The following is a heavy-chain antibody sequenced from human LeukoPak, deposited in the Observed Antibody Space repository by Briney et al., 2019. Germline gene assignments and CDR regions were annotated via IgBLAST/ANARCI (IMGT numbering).Heavy chain of an antibody. CDR2: MNPNSGNT. Sequence: EASVKVSCKASGYTFTSYDINWVRQATGQGLEWMGWMNPNSGNTGYAQKFQGRVTMTRNTSISTAYMELSSLRSEDTAVYYCARGRYHYYYMDVWGKGTTVTVSS. CDR3: ARGRYHYYYMDV. J-gene: IGHJ6*03. CDR1: GYTFTSYD. V-gene: IGHV1-8*01.